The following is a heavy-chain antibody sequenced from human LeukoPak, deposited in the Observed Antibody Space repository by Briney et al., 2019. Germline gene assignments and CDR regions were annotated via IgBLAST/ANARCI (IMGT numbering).Heavy chain of an antibody. V-gene: IGHV1-2*02. CDR3: ARVSCSGGSCYSSMDV. D-gene: IGHD2-15*01. J-gene: IGHJ6*04. CDR1: GYTFTGYY. Sequence: ASVKVSCKASGYTFTGYYMHWVQQAPAQGLEWMGWINPNSGGTNYAQKFQGRVTMTRDTSISTAYMELSRLRSDDTAVYYCARVSCSGGSCYSSMDVWGKGTTVTVSS. CDR2: INPNSGGT.